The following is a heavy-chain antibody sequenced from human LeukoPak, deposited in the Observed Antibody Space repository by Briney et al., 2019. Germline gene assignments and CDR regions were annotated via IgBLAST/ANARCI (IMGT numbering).Heavy chain of an antibody. V-gene: IGHV3-30*18. Sequence: GGSLRLSCAASGFTFSSYGMHWGRQAPGKGLEWVAVISYDGSNKYYADSVKGRFTISRDNSKNTLYLQMNSLRAEDTAVYYCAKDMLRFTLGFLGIWGQGTMVTVSS. CDR3: AKDMLRFTLGFLGI. D-gene: IGHD2-8*01. CDR2: ISYDGSNK. CDR1: GFTFSSYG. J-gene: IGHJ3*02.